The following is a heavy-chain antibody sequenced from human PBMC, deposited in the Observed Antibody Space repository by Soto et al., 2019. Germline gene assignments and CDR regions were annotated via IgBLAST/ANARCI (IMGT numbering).Heavy chain of an antibody. CDR1: GGSISSSSYY. D-gene: IGHD3-3*01. J-gene: IGHJ5*02. CDR2: IYYSGST. Sequence: SETLSLTCTVSGGSISSSSYYWGWIRQPPGKGLEWIGSIYYSGSTYYNPSLKSRVTISVDTSKNQFSLKLSSVTAADTAVYYCARQGNYDLNWFDPWGQGTLVTVSS. V-gene: IGHV4-39*01. CDR3: ARQGNYDLNWFDP.